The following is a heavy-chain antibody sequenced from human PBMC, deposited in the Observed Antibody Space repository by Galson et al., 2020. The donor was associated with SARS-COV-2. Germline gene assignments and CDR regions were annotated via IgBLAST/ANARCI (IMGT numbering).Heavy chain of an antibody. CDR1: GFVSSGGYS. V-gene: IGHV4-30-2*06. Sequence: SETLSLTCAVSGFVSSGGYSSTWIRQSPGKGLEWIGYVFHSGSTYYNPSLKGRVTISVDKSMNQFSLTPRSVTAADTAMYYCATVVTSDAFDFWGPGKMVTVSS. D-gene: IGHD2-21*02. CDR3: ATVVTSDAFDF. CDR2: VFHSGST. J-gene: IGHJ3*01.